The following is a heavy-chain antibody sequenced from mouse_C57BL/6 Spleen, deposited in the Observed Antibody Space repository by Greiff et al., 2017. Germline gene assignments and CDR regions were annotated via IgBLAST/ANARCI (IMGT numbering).Heavy chain of an antibody. D-gene: IGHD4-1*02. CDR3: ARSATGTSFDY. CDR1: GYTFTSYW. Sequence: VKLQQPGAELVMPGASVKLSCKASGYTFTSYWMHWVKQRPGQGLEWIGEIDPSDSYTNYNQKFKGKSTFTVDKSSSTAYMQLSSLTSEDSAVYYCARSATGTSFDYWGQGTTLTVSS. CDR2: IDPSDSYT. J-gene: IGHJ2*01. V-gene: IGHV1-69*01.